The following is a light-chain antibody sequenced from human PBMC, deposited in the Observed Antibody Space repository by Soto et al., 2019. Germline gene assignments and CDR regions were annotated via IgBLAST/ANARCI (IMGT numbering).Light chain of an antibody. CDR1: ERIMTF. Sequence: DIQMTQSPSALSASVGDRVTITFLASERIMTFLNWYQQKPGKAPNLLIYAASTLQSGVPSRFSGSGSGTDFTLTISSLQSEDLAVYYCQQYNDWPPITFGQGTRLEIK. J-gene: IGKJ5*01. CDR2: AAS. V-gene: IGKV1-39*01. CDR3: QQYNDWPPIT.